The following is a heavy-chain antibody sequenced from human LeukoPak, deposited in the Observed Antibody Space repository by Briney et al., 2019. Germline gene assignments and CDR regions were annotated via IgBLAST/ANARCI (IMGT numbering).Heavy chain of an antibody. CDR2: IQYDGNTI. D-gene: IGHD4-17*01. V-gene: IGHV3-30*02. CDR1: GFTYSHNG. J-gene: IGHJ4*02. CDR3: ARDEADYGDYGDY. Sequence: PGGSLRLPCVASGFTYSHNGMHWVRQAPGKGLEWVAFIQYDGNTIFYADSVKGRFTISRDNSKNTLYLQMNSLRAEDTAVYYCARDEADYGDYGDYWGQGTLVTVSS.